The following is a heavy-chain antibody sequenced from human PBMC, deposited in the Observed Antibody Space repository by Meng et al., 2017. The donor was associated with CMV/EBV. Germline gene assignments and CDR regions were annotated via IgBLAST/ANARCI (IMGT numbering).Heavy chain of an antibody. CDR1: GFTFSSYA. CDR2: ISYDGSNK. D-gene: IGHD6-13*01. J-gene: IGHJ6*02. CDR3: ARVEDIAAEESTGYYYYGMDV. V-gene: IGHV3-30-3*01. Sequence: GGSLRLSCAASGFTFSSYAMHWVRQAPGKGLEWVAVISYDGSNKYYADSVKGRFTISRDNSKNTLYLQMNSLRAGDTAVYYCARVEDIAAEESTGYYYYGMDVWGQGTTVTVSS.